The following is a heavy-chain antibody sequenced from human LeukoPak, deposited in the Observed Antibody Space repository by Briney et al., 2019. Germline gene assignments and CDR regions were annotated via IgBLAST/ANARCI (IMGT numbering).Heavy chain of an antibody. CDR1: GFTFSSYA. D-gene: IGHD3-16*01. Sequence: GSLRLSCAASGFTFSSYAMSWVRQAPGKGLEWIGEINPSGSTNYSPSLKSRVTISVDTSKNQFSLKLSSVTAADTAVYYCARGRLGGAASWGQGTLVTVSS. CDR2: INPSGST. V-gene: IGHV4-34*01. J-gene: IGHJ5*02. CDR3: ARGRLGGAAS.